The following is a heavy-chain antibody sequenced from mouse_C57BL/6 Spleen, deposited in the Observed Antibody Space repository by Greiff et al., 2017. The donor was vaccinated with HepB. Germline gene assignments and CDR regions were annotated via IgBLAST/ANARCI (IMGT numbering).Heavy chain of an antibody. D-gene: IGHD1-1*01. CDR1: GYTFTSYW. J-gene: IGHJ2*01. CDR2: IHPNSGST. Sequence: VQLQQSGAELVKPGASVKLSCKASGYTFTSYWMHWVKQRPGQGLEWIGMIHPNSGSTNYNEKFKSKATLTVDKSSSTAYMQLSSLTSEDSAVYYCARSLITTVVAKGYWGQGTTLTVSS. CDR3: ARSLITTVVAKGY. V-gene: IGHV1-64*01.